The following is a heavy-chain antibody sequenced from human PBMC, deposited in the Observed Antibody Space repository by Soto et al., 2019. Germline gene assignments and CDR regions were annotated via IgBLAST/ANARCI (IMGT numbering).Heavy chain of an antibody. Sequence: ASVKVSCKASGGTFSSYAISWVRQAPGQGLEWMGGIIPIFGTANYAQKFQGRVTITADESTSTAYMELSSLRSEDTALYYCASSMVRGVIISACSHWGQGTLVTVSS. CDR1: GGTFSSYA. J-gene: IGHJ4*02. CDR2: IIPIFGTA. V-gene: IGHV1-69*13. D-gene: IGHD3-10*01. CDR3: ASSMVRGVIISACSH.